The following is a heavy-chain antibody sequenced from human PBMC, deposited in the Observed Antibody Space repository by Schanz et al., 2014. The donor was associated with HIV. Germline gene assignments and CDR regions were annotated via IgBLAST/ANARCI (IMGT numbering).Heavy chain of an antibody. D-gene: IGHD3-10*01. CDR2: INSDNGT. J-gene: IGHJ4*02. CDR3: ASSRLLWFGEIFDN. V-gene: IGHV1-2*02. Sequence: QVQLVQSGAEVKKPGASVKVSCKASGYTFTTYYMHWVRQAPGQGLEWMGWINSDNGTNYAQEFQGRVSMTRDTSIGTAYMELRSLRADDTAVYFCASSRLLWFGEIFDNWGQGTLVTVSS. CDR1: GYTFTTYY.